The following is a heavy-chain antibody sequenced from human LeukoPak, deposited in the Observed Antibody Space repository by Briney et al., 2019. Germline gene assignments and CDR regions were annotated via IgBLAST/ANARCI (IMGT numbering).Heavy chain of an antibody. CDR2: TRNKANSYTT. V-gene: IGHV3-72*01. CDR3: ASASLGYCSGGSCPRAFDI. CDR1: GFTFSDHY. D-gene: IGHD2-15*01. J-gene: IGHJ3*02. Sequence: PGGSLRLTCAASGFTFSDHYMDWVRQAPGKGLEWVGRTRNKANSYTTEYAASVKGRFTISRDDSKNSLYLQMNSLKTEDTAVYYCASASLGYCSGGSCPRAFDIWGQGTMVTVSS.